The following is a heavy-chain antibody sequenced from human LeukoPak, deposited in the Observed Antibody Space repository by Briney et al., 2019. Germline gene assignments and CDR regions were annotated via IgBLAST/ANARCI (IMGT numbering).Heavy chain of an antibody. J-gene: IGHJ3*01. Sequence: SETLSLTCTVSGGSITSHFWTWIRLAPGKGLEWVGYVSKSESTNYNPSLQSRITISVDTSKNQFFLKLTSMTAADTAVYFCARDDYGVFDAFDVWGQGTVVTVSS. CDR2: VSKSEST. CDR1: GGSITSHF. V-gene: IGHV4-4*08. CDR3: ARDDYGVFDAFDV. D-gene: IGHD3-16*01.